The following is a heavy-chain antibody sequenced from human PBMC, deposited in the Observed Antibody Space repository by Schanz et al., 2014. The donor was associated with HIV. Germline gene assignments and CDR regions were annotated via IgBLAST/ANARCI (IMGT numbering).Heavy chain of an antibody. CDR3: ARGSGPYYYYYGMDV. V-gene: IGHV3-33*01. CDR2: IWYDGRNK. Sequence: QVQLVESGGGVVQPGRSLRLSCAASGFTFNDYGMHWVRQAPGKGLGWGVVIWYDGRNKYYADSVKGRFTISRDNSKNTLYLQMNSLRAEDTAVYYCARGSGPYYYYYGMDVWGQGTTVTVSS. D-gene: IGHD2-15*01. CDR1: GFTFNDYG. J-gene: IGHJ6*02.